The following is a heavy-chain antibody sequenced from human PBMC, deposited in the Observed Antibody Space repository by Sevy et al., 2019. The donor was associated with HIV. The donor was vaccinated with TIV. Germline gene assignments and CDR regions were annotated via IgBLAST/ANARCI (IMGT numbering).Heavy chain of an antibody. CDR1: RGSITSLY. J-gene: IGHJ4*02. D-gene: IGHD1-26*01. Sequence: SETLSLTCTVSRGSITSLYWNWIRPPPGTGLEWIANIYYNGHINYNPSLKSRVTISLDTSKNQFSLRLSSVTAADTAMYYCAGENAWGRGYSWGQGTLVTVSS. CDR3: AGENAWGRGYS. CDR2: IYYNGHI. V-gene: IGHV4-59*08.